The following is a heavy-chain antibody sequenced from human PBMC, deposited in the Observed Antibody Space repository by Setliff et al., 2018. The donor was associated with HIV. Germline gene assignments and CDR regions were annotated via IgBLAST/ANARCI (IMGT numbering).Heavy chain of an antibody. Sequence: ASVKVSCKASGYILTSYAIHWVRQAPGQGLEWMGWINAGNGDTKYSHKFQGRASITRDTSANTAYMELSSLRSEDTAVYYCARDRGYCSGASCYGLDYWGQGTLVTVSS. J-gene: IGHJ4*02. CDR2: INAGNGDT. V-gene: IGHV1-3*01. CDR1: GYILTSYA. D-gene: IGHD2-15*01. CDR3: ARDRGYCSGASCYGLDY.